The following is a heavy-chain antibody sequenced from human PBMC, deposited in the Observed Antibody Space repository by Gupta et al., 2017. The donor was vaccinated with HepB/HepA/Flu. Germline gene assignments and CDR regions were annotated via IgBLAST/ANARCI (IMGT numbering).Heavy chain of an antibody. CDR3: ARGDRYSGSYYGPYYYGMDV. Sequence: QVQLQQWGAGLLKPSETLSLTCAVYYGSFNGYYWSWIRQPPGKGLEWIGEINHSGSTNYNPSLKSRVTISVDTSKNQFSLKLSSVTAADTAVYYCARGDRYSGSYYGPYYYGMDVWGQGTTVTVSS. D-gene: IGHD1-26*01. CDR1: YGSFNGYY. CDR2: INHSGST. V-gene: IGHV4-34*01. J-gene: IGHJ6*02.